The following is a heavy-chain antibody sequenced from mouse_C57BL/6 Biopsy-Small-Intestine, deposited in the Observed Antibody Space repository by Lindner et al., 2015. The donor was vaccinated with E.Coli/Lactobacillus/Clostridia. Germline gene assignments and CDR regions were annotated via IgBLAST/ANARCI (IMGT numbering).Heavy chain of an antibody. CDR2: INPSSGYT. CDR1: LHLTSYT. V-gene: IGHV1-4*01. D-gene: IGHD1-1*02. CDR3: ARCGNYGYFDV. Sequence: VQLQESGAELARPGASVKDVLQGFWLHLTSYTMHWVKQRPGQGLEWIGHINPSSGYTKYNQKFKDKATLTADKSSSTAYMQLSSLTSEDSAVYYCARCGNYGYFDVWGTGTTVTVSS. J-gene: IGHJ1*03.